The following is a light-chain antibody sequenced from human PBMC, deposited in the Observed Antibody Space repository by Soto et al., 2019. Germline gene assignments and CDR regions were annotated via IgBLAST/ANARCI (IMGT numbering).Light chain of an antibody. CDR3: NSDTNSSAAL. CDR2: EVT. J-gene: IGLJ2*01. Sequence: QSVLTQPASVSGSPGQSITISCAGTRDDIGAYDYVSWYQQHPGNAPKLLVYEVTNRPSGVSDRFSGSKSGNTASLTISGLQAEDEAHYYCNSDTNSSAALFGGGPKVTV. CDR1: RDDIGAYDY. V-gene: IGLV2-14*01.